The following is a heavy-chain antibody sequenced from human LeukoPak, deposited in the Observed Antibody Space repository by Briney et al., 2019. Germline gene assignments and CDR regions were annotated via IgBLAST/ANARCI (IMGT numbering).Heavy chain of an antibody. Sequence: ASVKVSCKASGYTFTGYYMHWVRQAPGQGLEWMGWINPNSGGTNYAQKFQGRVTMTRDTSISTAYMELSRLRSDDTAVYYCARVSTAMAEKLDYWGQGTLVTVSS. D-gene: IGHD5-18*01. J-gene: IGHJ4*02. CDR1: GYTFTGYY. CDR3: ARVSTAMAEKLDY. CDR2: INPNSGGT. V-gene: IGHV1-2*02.